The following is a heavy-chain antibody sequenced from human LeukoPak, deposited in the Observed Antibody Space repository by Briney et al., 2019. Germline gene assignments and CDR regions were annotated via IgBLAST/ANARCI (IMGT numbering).Heavy chain of an antibody. CDR1: GFSFRSHG. J-gene: IGHJ4*02. D-gene: IGHD3-22*01. V-gene: IGHV3-66*01. CDR2: IYSGGNT. Sequence: PGGSLRLSCAASGFSFRSHGMSWVRQAPGKGLECVSVIYSGGNTYYADSVKGRFTISRDNSKNTLYLQMNSLRAEDTAVYYCARKTDSGGQGDYWGPGTLVTVSS. CDR3: ARKTDSGGQGDY.